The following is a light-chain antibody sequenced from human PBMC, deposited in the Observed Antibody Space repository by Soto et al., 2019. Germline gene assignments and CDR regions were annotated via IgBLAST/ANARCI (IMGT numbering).Light chain of an antibody. CDR1: QYVSNK. CDR2: GAS. V-gene: IGKV3-15*01. CDR3: KQYKEWPPFT. J-gene: IGKJ5*01. Sequence: EVVMTKSPATLSVSPGETDTLSCRASQYVSNKVAWYQQKPGQAPSLLILGASTRATGVPARFSGSGSGTEFTLSISSLQSEDFAVYYCKQYKEWPPFTFGQGTRLEI.